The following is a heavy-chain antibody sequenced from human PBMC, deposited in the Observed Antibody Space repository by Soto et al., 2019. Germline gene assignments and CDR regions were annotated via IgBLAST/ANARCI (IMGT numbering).Heavy chain of an antibody. CDR3: AKDATSFNGVWDPGDR. CDR2: VGGSDDDK. Sequence: VQLLESGGGVVQPGGSLRLSCAASGFTFSDYAMSWVRPTPGKGLQWVSGVGGSDDDKHYADSVRGRFIVSRDNSKNTLYLQMNSLRADDTDIYYCAKDATSFNGVWDPGDRWGQGTEVTVSS. CDR1: GFTFSDYA. V-gene: IGHV3-23*01. J-gene: IGHJ3*02. D-gene: IGHD2-8*01.